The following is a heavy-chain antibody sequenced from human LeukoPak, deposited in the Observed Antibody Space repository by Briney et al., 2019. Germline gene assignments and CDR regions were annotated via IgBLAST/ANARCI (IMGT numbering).Heavy chain of an antibody. Sequence: GGSLRLSCAVSGFTFSDYYMSWIRQALGKRLEWVSYITTTDRTIYYATSVKGRFTISRDNAQNSLYLQMNSLRAEDTAVYYCARVRSSWTKIDYWGQGTLVTVSS. CDR3: ARVRSSWTKIDY. D-gene: IGHD6-13*01. CDR1: GFTFSDYY. CDR2: ITTTDRTI. J-gene: IGHJ4*02. V-gene: IGHV3-11*01.